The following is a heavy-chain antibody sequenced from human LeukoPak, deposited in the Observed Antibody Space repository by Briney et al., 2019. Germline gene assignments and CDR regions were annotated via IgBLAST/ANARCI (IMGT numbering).Heavy chain of an antibody. CDR2: ISGSGGST. J-gene: IGHJ4*02. Sequence: PGGSLRLSCAASGFTFSSYAMSWVREAPGKGLEWVSGISGSGGSTYYADSVKGRFTISRDNSKNTLYLQMNSLRAEDTAVYYCAKEHGYSYGYSWDYWGQGTLVTVSS. CDR1: GFTFSSYA. CDR3: AKEHGYSYGYSWDY. D-gene: IGHD5-18*01. V-gene: IGHV3-23*01.